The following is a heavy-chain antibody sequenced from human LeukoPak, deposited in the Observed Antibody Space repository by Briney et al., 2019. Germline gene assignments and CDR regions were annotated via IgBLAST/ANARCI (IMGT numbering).Heavy chain of an antibody. CDR3: ARHFRRDYPDSGSSQYFHYIDV. V-gene: IGHV4-4*09. J-gene: IGHJ6*03. CDR2: IYATGNT. CDR1: GGSISDHY. Sequence: SGTPSLTCAVSGGSISDHYWSWIRQTPGTTREWICYIYATGNTNYSPSLKGRVTISLDTSKNHFSLRLRSVTAADTALYYCARHFRRDYPDSGSSQYFHYIDVWGKGTTVVVSS. D-gene: IGHD3-10*01.